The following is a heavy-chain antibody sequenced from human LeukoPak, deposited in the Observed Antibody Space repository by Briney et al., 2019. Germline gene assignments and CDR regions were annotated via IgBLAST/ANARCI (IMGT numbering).Heavy chain of an antibody. D-gene: IGHD6-6*01. CDR3: AREGSSSVALYDY. Sequence: ASVKVSCKTSGGTFSSYAISWVRQAPGQGLEWMGGIIPIFGTANYAQKFQGRVTITADKSTSTAYMELSSLRSEDTAVYYCAREGSSSVALYDYWGRGTLVTVSS. J-gene: IGHJ4*02. CDR1: GGTFSSYA. CDR2: IIPIFGTA. V-gene: IGHV1-69*06.